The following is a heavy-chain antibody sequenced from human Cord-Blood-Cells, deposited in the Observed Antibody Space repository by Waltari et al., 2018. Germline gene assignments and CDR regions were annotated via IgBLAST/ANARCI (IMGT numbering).Heavy chain of an antibody. J-gene: IGHJ4*02. CDR3: ARDLGGGYYYFDY. D-gene: IGHD3-22*01. CDR2: IYHSGST. Sequence: QVQLQEAGPGLVKPSGTLSLTCAVSGGSMSSSHWWGWVRQPPGKGLEWIGEIYHSGSTNYNPSLKSRVTISVDKSKNQFSLKLSSVTTADTAVYYCARDLGGGYYYFDYWGQGTLVTVSS. CDR1: GGSMSSSHW. V-gene: IGHV4-4*02.